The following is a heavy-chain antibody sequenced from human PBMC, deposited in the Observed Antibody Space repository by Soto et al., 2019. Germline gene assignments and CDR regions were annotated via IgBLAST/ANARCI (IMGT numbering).Heavy chain of an antibody. V-gene: IGHV4-59*03. D-gene: IGHD3-10*01. Sequence: SETLSLSCTVSGGSISSCYCSWIRQPPEKGQEWIGYIYHNGNTYYNPSLKSRVTISVDRSKNQFSLKLSTVTAADTAVYYCVTVSAITIYVLAYDSLDIWGKETMVT. J-gene: IGHJ3*02. CDR3: VTVSAITIYVLAYDSLDI. CDR1: GGSISSCY. CDR2: IYHNGNT.